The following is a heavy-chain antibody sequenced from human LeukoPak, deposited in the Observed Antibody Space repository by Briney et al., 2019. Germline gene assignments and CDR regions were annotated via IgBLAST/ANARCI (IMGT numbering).Heavy chain of an antibody. CDR3: ARHDYGGNSGDY. J-gene: IGHJ4*02. Sequence: GGSLRLSCAASGFIFSRYTMNWVRQAPGKGLEWVSYIGTSSSTIYYADSVKGRFTISRDNAKNSLYLQMNSLRDEDTAVYYCARHDYGGNSGDYWGQGTLVTVSS. V-gene: IGHV3-48*02. CDR2: IGTSSSTI. CDR1: GFIFSRYT. D-gene: IGHD4-23*01.